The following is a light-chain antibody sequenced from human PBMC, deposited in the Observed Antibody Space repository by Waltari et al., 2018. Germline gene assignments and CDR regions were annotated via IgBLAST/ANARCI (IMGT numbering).Light chain of an antibody. Sequence: SVSGSPGQSITISCTGTSSDIASYNLVSWYQQHPGKAPKLIIYEANKRPSGVSSRFSGSKSGNTASLTISGPQAEDEANYYCYAYAGTRGVFGTGTKVTVL. V-gene: IGLV2-23*01. CDR2: EAN. J-gene: IGLJ1*01. CDR3: YAYAGTRGV. CDR1: SSDIASYNL.